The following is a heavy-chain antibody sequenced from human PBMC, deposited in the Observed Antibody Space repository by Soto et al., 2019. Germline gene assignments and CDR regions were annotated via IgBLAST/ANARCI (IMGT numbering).Heavy chain of an antibody. CDR3: ARGTAYYYYGMDV. CDR1: GGSFSGYY. V-gene: IGHV4-34*01. D-gene: IGHD5-18*01. J-gene: IGHJ6*02. Sequence: SETLSLTCAVYGGSFSGYYWSWIRQPPGKGLEWIGEINHSGSTNYNPSLKSRVTISVDTSKNQFSLKLSSVTAADTAVYYCARGTAYYYYGMDVWGQGTTVTVSS. CDR2: INHSGST.